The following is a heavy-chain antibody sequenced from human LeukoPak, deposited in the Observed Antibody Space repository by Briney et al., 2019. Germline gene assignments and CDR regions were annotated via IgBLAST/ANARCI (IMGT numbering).Heavy chain of an antibody. CDR2: IYSGGST. D-gene: IGHD3-22*01. V-gene: IGHV3-53*01. J-gene: IGHJ4*02. Sequence: GGSLTLSWAASGFTVSSIYMSWVRQAPGEGLGWDSVIYSGGSTYYADSVKGRFPISRDNSKNTLYLQMNSLRAEDTAVYYCARDPTGSGYYDYWGQGTLVTVSS. CDR3: ARDPTGSGYYDY. CDR1: GFTVSSIY.